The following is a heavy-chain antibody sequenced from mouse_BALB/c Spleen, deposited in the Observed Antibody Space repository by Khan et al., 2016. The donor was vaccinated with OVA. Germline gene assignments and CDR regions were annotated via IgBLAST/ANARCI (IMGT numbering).Heavy chain of an antibody. CDR1: FYTFADFY. D-gene: IGHD2-1*01. V-gene: IGHV1-77*01. CDR3: ARWGGNYKYYYALDY. Sequence: VQLQQSGAELARPGASVKLSCKASFYTFADFYINWVKQRTGQGLEWIGEIYPGSGNTYYDEKCKGTATLTTDKSSTTAYMHLSSLTSEDSAVYFCARWGGNYKYYYALDYWGQGTSVTVSS. CDR2: IYPGSGNT. J-gene: IGHJ4*01.